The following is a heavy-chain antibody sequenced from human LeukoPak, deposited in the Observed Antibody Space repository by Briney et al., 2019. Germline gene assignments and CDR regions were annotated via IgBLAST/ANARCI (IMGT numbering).Heavy chain of an antibody. CDR1: GYTFTGYY. D-gene: IGHD1-26*01. CDR2: INPNSGGT. V-gene: IGHV1-2*06. J-gene: IGHJ4*02. Sequence: GASVKVSCKASGYTFTGYYMHWVRQAPGQGLEWMGRINPNSGGTNYAQKFQGRVTMTRDTSISTAYMELSRLRSDDTAVYYCARASDLRWELPYFDYWGQGALVTVSS. CDR3: ARASDLRWELPYFDY.